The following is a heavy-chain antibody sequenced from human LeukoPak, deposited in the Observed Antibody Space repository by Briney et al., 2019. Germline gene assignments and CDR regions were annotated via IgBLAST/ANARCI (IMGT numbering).Heavy chain of an antibody. CDR2: ISNTGST. J-gene: IGHJ4*02. Sequence: SETLSLTCTVSGGSISSYYWSWIRQPPGKGLEWIGYISNTGSTKYNPSLKSRVTISLDTSKNQFSLKLSSVTAADTAVYYCASYGDSGNYWGQGTLVTVSS. D-gene: IGHD4-17*01. V-gene: IGHV4-59*01. CDR3: ASYGDSGNY. CDR1: GGSISSYY.